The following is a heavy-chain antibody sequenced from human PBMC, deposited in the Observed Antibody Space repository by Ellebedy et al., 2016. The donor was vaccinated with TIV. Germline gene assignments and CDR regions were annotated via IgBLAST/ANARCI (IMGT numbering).Heavy chain of an antibody. CDR1: GFTVSSNH. D-gene: IGHD2-2*01. Sequence: GESLKISXAASGFTVSSNHMSWVRQTPGRGLEWVANIKQDGSEENYADSVKGRFTISRDNSKNTVSLQMNSLRAEDTAIYYCVKICRTSSCYGAISGDYWGQGTLVTVSS. CDR3: VKICRTSSCYGAISGDY. CDR2: IKQDGSEE. J-gene: IGHJ4*02. V-gene: IGHV3-7*03.